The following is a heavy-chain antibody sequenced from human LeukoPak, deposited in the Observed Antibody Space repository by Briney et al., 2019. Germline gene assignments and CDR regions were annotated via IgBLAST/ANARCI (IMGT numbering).Heavy chain of an antibody. Sequence: GGSLRLSCAASGFTFSSYAMSWVRQAPGKGLEWVSAISGSGGSTYYADSVKGRFTISRDNSKNTLYLQMNSLRAEDTAVYYCAKRRVVVVAARYYGMVVWGQGTTVTVSS. CDR2: ISGSGGST. CDR1: GFTFSSYA. CDR3: AKRRVVVVAARYYGMVV. V-gene: IGHV3-23*01. D-gene: IGHD2-15*01. J-gene: IGHJ6*02.